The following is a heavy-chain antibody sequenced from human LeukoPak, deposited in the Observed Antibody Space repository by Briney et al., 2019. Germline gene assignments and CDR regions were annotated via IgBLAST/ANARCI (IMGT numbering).Heavy chain of an antibody. Sequence: SETLSLTCTVSGGSITSSSHHWGWLRQPPGKGLEWIGEINHSGSTNYNPSLKSRVTISVDTSKNQFSLKLSSVTAADTAVYYCARGPLGRVGVAFDIWGQGTMVTVSS. D-gene: IGHD7-27*01. V-gene: IGHV4-39*07. J-gene: IGHJ3*02. CDR1: GGSITSSSHH. CDR3: ARGPLGRVGVAFDI. CDR2: INHSGST.